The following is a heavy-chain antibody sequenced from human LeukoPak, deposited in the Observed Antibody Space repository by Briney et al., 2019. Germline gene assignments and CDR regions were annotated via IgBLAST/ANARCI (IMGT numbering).Heavy chain of an antibody. CDR2: INPSGGST. V-gene: IGHV1-46*01. J-gene: IGHJ4*02. Sequence: ASVKVSCKASGYTFTSYYMHWVRQAPGQGLEWMGIINPSGGSTSYAQKFQGRVTMTGDTSTSTVYMELSSLRSEDTAVYYCARISDFQYGDYPFDYWGQGTLVTVSS. D-gene: IGHD4-17*01. CDR1: GYTFTSYY. CDR3: ARISDFQYGDYPFDY.